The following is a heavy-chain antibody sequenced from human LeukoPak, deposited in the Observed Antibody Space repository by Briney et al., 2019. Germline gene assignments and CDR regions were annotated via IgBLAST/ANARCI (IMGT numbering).Heavy chain of an antibody. CDR2: IWYDGSNK. CDR1: GFTFSTYG. CDR3: ARGNREQSGNLDY. J-gene: IGHJ4*02. D-gene: IGHD1/OR15-1a*01. Sequence: GGALRLSCAASGFTFSTYGMHWVRQAPRKGREWVTIIWYDGSNKYYADSVKGRFTISRDNSKNTLYLQMNSLRAEDTALYYCARGNREQSGNLDYWGQGTLVTVSS. V-gene: IGHV3-33*01.